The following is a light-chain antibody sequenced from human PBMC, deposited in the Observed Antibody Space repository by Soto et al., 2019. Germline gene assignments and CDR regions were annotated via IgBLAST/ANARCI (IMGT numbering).Light chain of an antibody. CDR1: QSLSSN. V-gene: IGKV3-15*01. Sequence: EIVMTQSPSTLSVSPGERAALSCSASQSLSSNLAWYQQKPGQAPRLLIYGASTRATGIPARFSGSGSGTEFTLTISSLQPEDFGVYYCQQYNQWPGTFGQGTKLEIK. CDR2: GAS. J-gene: IGKJ2*01. CDR3: QQYNQWPGT.